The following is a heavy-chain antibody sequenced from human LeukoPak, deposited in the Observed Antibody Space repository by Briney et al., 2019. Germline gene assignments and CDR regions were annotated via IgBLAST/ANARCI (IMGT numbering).Heavy chain of an antibody. V-gene: IGHV3-21*01. D-gene: IGHD6-13*01. CDR1: GFTFSSYS. J-gene: IGHJ4*02. CDR2: ISSSSSYI. CDR3: ARMAAAGIGYFDY. Sequence: GGSLRLSCAASGFTFSSYSMNWVRQAPGKGLEWVSSISSSSSYIYYADSVKGRFTISRDNAKNSLYLQMNSLRAEDTAVYYCARMAAAGIGYFDYWGQGNLVNVSS.